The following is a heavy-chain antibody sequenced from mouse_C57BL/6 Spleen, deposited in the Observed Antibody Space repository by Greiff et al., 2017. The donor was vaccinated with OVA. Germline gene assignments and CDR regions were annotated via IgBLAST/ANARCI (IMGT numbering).Heavy chain of an antibody. CDR1: GFTFSSYT. J-gene: IGHJ4*01. V-gene: IGHV5-9*01. D-gene: IGHD1-1*01. Sequence: EVKLVESGGGLVKPGGSLKLSCAASGFTFSSYTMSWVRQTPEKRLEWVATISGGGGNTYYPDSVKGRFTISRDNAKNTLYLQMSSLRSEDTALYYCARRDITTVVEGDYAMDYWGQGTSVTVSS. CDR2: ISGGGGNT. CDR3: ARRDITTVVEGDYAMDY.